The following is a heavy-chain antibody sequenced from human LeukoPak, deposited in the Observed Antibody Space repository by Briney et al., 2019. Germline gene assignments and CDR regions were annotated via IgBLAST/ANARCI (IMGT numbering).Heavy chain of an antibody. CDR1: GFTFSTYG. CDR2: VSYDGSSI. V-gene: IGHV3-30*18. D-gene: IGHD5-18*01. Sequence: PGGSLRLSCAASGFTFSTYGMHWVRQAPGKGLEWVAVVSYDGSSIYYADSVKGRFTISRDNSKNTLYLQMNSLRAEDTAVYYCAKGYSYGPSKYYFDYWGQGTLVTVSS. J-gene: IGHJ4*02. CDR3: AKGYSYGPSKYYFDY.